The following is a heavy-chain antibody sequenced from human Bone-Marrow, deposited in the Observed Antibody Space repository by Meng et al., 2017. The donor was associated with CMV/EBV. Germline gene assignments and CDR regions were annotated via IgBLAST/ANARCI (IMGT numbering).Heavy chain of an antibody. V-gene: IGHV4-59*01. CDR1: GGSISSYY. D-gene: IGHD3-16*01. J-gene: IGHJ6*02. CDR3: ARTTTPYDDYYYGMDV. CDR2: IYYSGST. Sequence: SETLSVTCTVSGGSISSYYWSWIRQPPGKGLEWIGYIYYSGSTNYNPSLKSRVTISVDTSKNQFSLKLSSVTAADTAVYYCARTTTPYDDYYYGMDVWGQGTTVTVSS.